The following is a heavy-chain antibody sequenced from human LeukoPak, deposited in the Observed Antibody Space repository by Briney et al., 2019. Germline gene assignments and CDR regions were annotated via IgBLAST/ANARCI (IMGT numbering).Heavy chain of an antibody. CDR1: GGSISGISYY. V-gene: IGHV4-39*01. D-gene: IGHD1-26*01. Sequence: SETLSLTCSVSGGSISGISYYWGWIRQPPETGLEWIGNIYYSGSTYNNPSLESRVIISVDTSKNQFSLKPTSVTAADTAVYYCARQGVVGATGFDYWGQGTLVTVSS. CDR3: ARQGVVGATGFDY. CDR2: IYYSGST. J-gene: IGHJ4*02.